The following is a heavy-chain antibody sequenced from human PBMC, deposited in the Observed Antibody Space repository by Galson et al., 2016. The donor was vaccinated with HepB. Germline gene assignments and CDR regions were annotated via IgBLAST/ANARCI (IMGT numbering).Heavy chain of an antibody. CDR1: GFSFRFYG. CDR3: AKVNHDFWSGYSYDAFGV. J-gene: IGHJ3*01. CDR2: ISHDGTNR. D-gene: IGHD3-3*01. V-gene: IGHV3-30*18. Sequence: SLRLSCAASGFSFRFYGMHWVRQAPGKGLEWVAVISHDGTNRYYADSVKDRFTISRDNSKNKLYLEVNSLRAEDTAMYYCAKVNHDFWSGYSYDAFGVWGQGTMVTVSS.